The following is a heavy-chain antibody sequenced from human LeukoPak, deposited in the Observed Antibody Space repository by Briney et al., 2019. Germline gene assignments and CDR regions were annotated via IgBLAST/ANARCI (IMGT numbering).Heavy chain of an antibody. J-gene: IGHJ3*02. Sequence: GGSLRLSCAASGFTFSSYWMSWVRQAPGKGLEWVSGINWNGGSTGYADSVKGRFTISRDNSKNTLYLQMNSLRAEDTAVYYCAKPRSPGGSSLDFDIWGQGTTVTVSS. D-gene: IGHD6-6*01. CDR1: GFTFSSYW. CDR2: INWNGGST. V-gene: IGHV3-23*01. CDR3: AKPRSPGGSSLDFDI.